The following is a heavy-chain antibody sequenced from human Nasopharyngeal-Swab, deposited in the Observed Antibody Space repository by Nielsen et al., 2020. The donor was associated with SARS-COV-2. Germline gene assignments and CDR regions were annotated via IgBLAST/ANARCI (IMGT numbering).Heavy chain of an antibody. CDR2: IRTKANNYAT. J-gene: IGHJ6*03. V-gene: IGHV3-73*01. CDR3: ALPGGEGRTAYYYMDV. Sequence: GGSLRLSCAASGFTFSDSAIHWVRQASGKGLEWVGRIRTKANNYATIYGASVKGRFTFSRDDSKNTAYLVMNSLKSDDTAVYYCALPGGEGRTAYYYMDVWGKGTTVTVSS. CDR1: GFTFSDSA. D-gene: IGHD1-1*01.